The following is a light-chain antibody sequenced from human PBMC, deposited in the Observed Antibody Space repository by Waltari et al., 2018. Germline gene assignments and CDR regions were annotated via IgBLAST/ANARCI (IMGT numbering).Light chain of an antibody. CDR1: QRIGSW. CDR2: KAS. J-gene: IGKJ2*01. CDR3: QQYDSYSRT. Sequence: DIQMTQSPSILSASVGDRVTITCRASQRIGSWLAWYQQKPGKAPKLLIYKASSLESGVPSRFSGSGYWTEFTLTIGSLQPDDFATYFCQQYDSYSRTFGQGTKLDIK. V-gene: IGKV1-5*03.